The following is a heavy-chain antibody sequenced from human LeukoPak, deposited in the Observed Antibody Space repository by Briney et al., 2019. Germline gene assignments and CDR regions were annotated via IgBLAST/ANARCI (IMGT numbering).Heavy chain of an antibody. CDR2: IYYSGST. CDR1: GGSISSGGYY. Sequence: SETPSLTCTVSGGSISSGGYYWSRIRQHPGKGLEWIGYIYYSGSTYYNPSLKSRVTISVDTSKNQFSLKLSSVTAADTAVYYCAREPQYCSSTSCYADAFDIWGQGTMVTVSS. D-gene: IGHD2-2*01. CDR3: AREPQYCSSTSCYADAFDI. V-gene: IGHV4-31*03. J-gene: IGHJ3*02.